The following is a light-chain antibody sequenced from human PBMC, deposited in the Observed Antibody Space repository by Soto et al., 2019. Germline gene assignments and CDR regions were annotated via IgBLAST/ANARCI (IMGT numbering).Light chain of an antibody. CDR3: SSYTTRSTYV. V-gene: IGLV2-14*01. J-gene: IGLJ1*01. CDR2: DVS. CDR1: SSDVGSYNY. Sequence: QSALTRSASVSGSPGQSITISCTGTSSDVGSYNYVSWYQQHPGKAPKVMIYDVSNRPSGVSYRFSGSKSGNTASLTISGLQAEDEADYYCSSYTTRSTYVFGTGTKLTVL.